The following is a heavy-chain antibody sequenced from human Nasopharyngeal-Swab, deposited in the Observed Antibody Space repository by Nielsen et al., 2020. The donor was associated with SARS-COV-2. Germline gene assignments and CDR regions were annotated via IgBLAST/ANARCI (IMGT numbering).Heavy chain of an antibody. CDR2: IKQSGSGQ. D-gene: IGHD2-2*01. J-gene: IGHJ4*02. V-gene: IGHV3-7*01. CDR1: GFTFSSYW. CDR3: ARYCSTTSCSRGFDY. Sequence: GESLKISCAASGFTFSSYWMRWVRQAQGKGLEWVAHIKQSGSGQYYVDSVKGRFTISRDNAKNSLSLQMNSLRAEDTAVYYCARYCSTTSCSRGFDYWGQGTLVTVSS.